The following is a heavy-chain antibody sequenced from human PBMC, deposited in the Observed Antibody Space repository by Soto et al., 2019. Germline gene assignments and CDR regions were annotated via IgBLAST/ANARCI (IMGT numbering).Heavy chain of an antibody. J-gene: IGHJ6*02. CDR2: ISGRGGST. D-gene: IGHD5-18*01. V-gene: IGHV3-23*01. CDR3: VKREGYGPYYYGMDV. CDR1: GLTFSTSD. Sequence: EGQLLESGGGLVQPGGSLRLSCAASGLTFSTSDMSWVRQAPWKGLEWVSAISGRGGSTYYADSVKGQFTISRDNSKNTLYLQMNSLRADDTAVYYCVKREGYGPYYYGMDVWGQGTTVTVSS.